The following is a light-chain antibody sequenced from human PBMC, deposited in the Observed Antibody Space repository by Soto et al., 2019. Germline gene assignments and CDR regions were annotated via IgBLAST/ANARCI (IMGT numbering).Light chain of an antibody. CDR2: DAS. CDR3: QQRSSWPPIT. CDR1: QSISTY. V-gene: IGKV3-11*01. J-gene: IGKJ3*01. Sequence: EIVLTQSPATLSLSPGERATLSCRASQSISTYLAWYQHKPGQAPRLLIYDASNRATGIPARFSGSGSGTDFTLTISSLEPEDFADYYCQQRSSWPPITFGPGNRVDFK.